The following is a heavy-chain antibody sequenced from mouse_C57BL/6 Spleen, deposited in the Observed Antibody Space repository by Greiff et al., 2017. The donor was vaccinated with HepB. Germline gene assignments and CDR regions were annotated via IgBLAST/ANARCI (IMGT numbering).Heavy chain of an antibody. D-gene: IGHD2-4*01. Sequence: VQLQQPGAELVRPGSSVKLSCKASGYTFTSYWMHWVKQRPIQGLEWIGNIDPSDSETHYNQKFKDKATLTVDKSSSTAYMQLSSLTSEDSAVYYCARRDYDDVFDYWGQGTTLTVSS. CDR1: GYTFTSYW. V-gene: IGHV1-52*01. CDR2: IDPSDSET. J-gene: IGHJ2*01. CDR3: ARRDYDDVFDY.